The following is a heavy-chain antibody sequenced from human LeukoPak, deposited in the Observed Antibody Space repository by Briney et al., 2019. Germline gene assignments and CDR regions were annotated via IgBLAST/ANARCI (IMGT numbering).Heavy chain of an antibody. D-gene: IGHD3-10*01. Sequence: GGSLRLSCAASGFTFDSYAMHWVRQAPGKGLEWVSAISGSGGSTYYADSVKGRFTISRDNSKNTLYLQMNSLRAEDTAVYYCARSAYGSGSYMGQFDYWGQGTLVTVSS. J-gene: IGHJ4*02. CDR3: ARSAYGSGSYMGQFDY. V-gene: IGHV3-23*01. CDR2: ISGSGGST. CDR1: GFTFDSYA.